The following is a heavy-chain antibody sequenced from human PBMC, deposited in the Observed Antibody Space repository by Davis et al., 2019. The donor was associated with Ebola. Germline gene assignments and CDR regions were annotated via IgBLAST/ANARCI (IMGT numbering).Heavy chain of an antibody. V-gene: IGHV5-51*01. CDR3: AMGATQYYFDY. J-gene: IGHJ4*02. CDR2: IYPADSDT. D-gene: IGHD1-26*01. Sequence: GESLKISCQGSGYHFPTYYIGWVRQMPGKGLEWMGVIYPADSDTKYSPSFRGQVIISTDKSINTAYLQWTGLKASDTAMYYCAMGATQYYFDYWGQGTLVTVFS. CDR1: GYHFPTYY.